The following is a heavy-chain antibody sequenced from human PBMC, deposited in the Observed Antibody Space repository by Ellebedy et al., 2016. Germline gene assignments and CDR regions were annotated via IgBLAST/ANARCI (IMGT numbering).Heavy chain of an antibody. J-gene: IGHJ2*01. CDR3: AKDQHFAFDL. CDR2: ISRDGGAT. Sequence: GESLKISCAASGFPFSSYSMNWVRQAPGKGLEWLSYISRDGGATYYADSVKGRFTISRANAKNSLFLQMNSLRDEDTAVYSCAKDQHFAFDLWGRGTLVTVSS. CDR1: GFPFSSYS. V-gene: IGHV3-48*02. D-gene: IGHD2/OR15-2a*01.